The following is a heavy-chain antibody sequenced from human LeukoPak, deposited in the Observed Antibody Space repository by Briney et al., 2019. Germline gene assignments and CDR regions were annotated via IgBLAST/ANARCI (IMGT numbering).Heavy chain of an antibody. Sequence: GGSLRLSCAASGFTFSSYGMHWVRQAPGKGLEWVAVISYDGSNKYYADSVKGRFTISRDNSKNALYLQMNSLRAEDTAVYYCAKDSGYSDYWGQGTLVTVSS. CDR2: ISYDGSNK. J-gene: IGHJ4*02. CDR1: GFTFSSYG. D-gene: IGHD6-13*01. V-gene: IGHV3-30*18. CDR3: AKDSGYSDY.